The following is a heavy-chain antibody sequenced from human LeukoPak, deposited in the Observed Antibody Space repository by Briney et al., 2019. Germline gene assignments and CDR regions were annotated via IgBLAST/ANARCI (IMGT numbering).Heavy chain of an antibody. CDR2: INSDGSST. J-gene: IGHJ4*02. Sequence: GGSLRLSCAASGFTFSSYWMHWVRQVPGKGLVWVSRINSDGSSTNYADSVKGRFTISRDNAKNTLYLQMNSLRAEDTAVYYCVRALFDNNNYKFDFWGQGTLVTVSS. CDR1: GFTFSSYW. CDR3: VRALFDNNNYKFDF. D-gene: IGHD3-10*01. V-gene: IGHV3-74*01.